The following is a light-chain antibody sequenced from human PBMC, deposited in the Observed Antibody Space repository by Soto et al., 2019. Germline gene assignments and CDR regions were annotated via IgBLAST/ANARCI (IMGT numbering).Light chain of an antibody. V-gene: IGKV3-15*01. J-gene: IGKJ4*01. CDR1: QSISSN. CDR3: QMYNNWVGT. CDR2: GAA. Sequence: EIVMTQSPAILSVSPGERATLSCRANQSISSNLAWYQQKPGQAPRLLIYGAATRATGIPARFSGSGSGTDFTLTINSLQSEDFAVYYCQMYNNWVGTFGRGTKVDIK.